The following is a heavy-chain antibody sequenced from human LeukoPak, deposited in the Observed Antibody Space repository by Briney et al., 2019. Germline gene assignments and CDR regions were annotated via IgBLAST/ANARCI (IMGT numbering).Heavy chain of an antibody. CDR3: ARDQLIDSSGYPY. CDR1: GGSLSSGDYY. J-gene: IGHJ4*02. CDR2: IYYSAST. V-gene: IGHV4-30-4*01. Sequence: SETLSLTCTVSGGSLSSGDYYWGWIRQPPGKGLEWIGYIYYSASTYYNPSLKRQVTISEDTSKNQLSMQLSSVTAADKAVYYSARDQLIDSSGYPYWGQGTLVTVSS. D-gene: IGHD3-22*01.